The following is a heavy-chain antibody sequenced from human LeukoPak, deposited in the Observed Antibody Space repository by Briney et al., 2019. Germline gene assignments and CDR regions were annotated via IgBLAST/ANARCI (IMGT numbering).Heavy chain of an antibody. Sequence: GGSLRLSCAASGFTFCNAWMSWVRQAPGKGLEWVGRINSKTDGGTTDYAAPVKGRFTISRDDSKSTLFLQMNSLKTEDTAVYYCSTTTVVTSFDYWGQGTLVTVSS. D-gene: IGHD4-23*01. CDR3: STTTVVTSFDY. CDR1: GFTFCNAW. V-gene: IGHV3-15*01. J-gene: IGHJ4*02. CDR2: INSKTDGGTT.